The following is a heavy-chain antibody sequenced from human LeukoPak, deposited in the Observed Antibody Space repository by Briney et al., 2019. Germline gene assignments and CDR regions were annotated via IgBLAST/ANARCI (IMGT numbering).Heavy chain of an antibody. Sequence: GESLKISCKGSGYSFTNYWIGWVRQMPGEGLELMGIIYPGDSDTRYSPSFQGQVTISADKSITTAYLQWSSLKASDTAMYSSGMAYDYFDYWGQGTLVTVSS. CDR3: GMAYDYFDY. CDR1: GYSFTNYW. V-gene: IGHV5-51*01. CDR2: IYPGDSDT. J-gene: IGHJ4*02. D-gene: IGHD3-10*01.